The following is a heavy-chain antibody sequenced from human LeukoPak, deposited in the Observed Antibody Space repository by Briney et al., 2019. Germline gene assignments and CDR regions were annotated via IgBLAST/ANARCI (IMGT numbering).Heavy chain of an antibody. V-gene: IGHV3-64D*06. CDR2: ISDNGGMT. Sequence: GGSLRLSCSASGSTFSSHAMHWVRQAPGKGLEYVSGISDNGGMTFYADSVKGRFTISRDNSKKTLYLQMYSLRGEDTAVYYCYVSGWTEDIDNWGQGTLVTVSS. D-gene: IGHD6-19*01. J-gene: IGHJ4*02. CDR1: GSTFSSHA. CDR3: YVSGWTEDIDN.